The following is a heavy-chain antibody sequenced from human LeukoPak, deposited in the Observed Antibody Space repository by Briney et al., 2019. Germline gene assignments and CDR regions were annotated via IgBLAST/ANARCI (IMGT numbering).Heavy chain of an antibody. V-gene: IGHV1-18*01. CDR2: ISAYNGNT. CDR1: GYTFTSYG. CDR3: ASPSHCSSTSCLEFDY. J-gene: IGHJ4*02. D-gene: IGHD2-2*01. Sequence: ASVKVSCKASGYTFTSYGISWVRQAPGQGLEWMGWISAYNGNTNYAQKLQGRVNMTTDTSTSTAYMELRSLRSDDTAVYYCASPSHCSSTSCLEFDYWGQGTLVTVSS.